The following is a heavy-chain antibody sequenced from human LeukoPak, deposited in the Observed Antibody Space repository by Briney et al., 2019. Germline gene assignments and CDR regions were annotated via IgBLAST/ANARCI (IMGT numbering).Heavy chain of an antibody. Sequence: GGSLRLSCAASGFNFSSYSMNWVRQAPGKGLEWVSGISGSGGSTYYAASVKGRFTIPRHNSKNTLYLQINSLRAEVTAVYYCAKDLSVAAGEDAFDIWGQGTMVTVSS. CDR2: ISGSGGST. V-gene: IGHV3-23*01. CDR3: AKDLSVAAGEDAFDI. D-gene: IGHD6-13*01. J-gene: IGHJ3*02. CDR1: GFNFSSYS.